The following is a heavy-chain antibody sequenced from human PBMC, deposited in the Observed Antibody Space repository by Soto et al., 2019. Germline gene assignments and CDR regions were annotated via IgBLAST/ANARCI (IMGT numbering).Heavy chain of an antibody. V-gene: IGHV3-74*01. CDR3: AKLVATTPFAY. Sequence: EVQLVESGGGLVQPGGSLRLSCVTSGLTFSKYWMHWVRQAPGKGLVWVSGISSDGNTTTYADSVKGRFTISRDNAKNTLFRQMHSLRAEDTALYYCAKLVATTPFAYWGQGTLVTVS. CDR1: GLTFSKYW. CDR2: ISSDGNTT. D-gene: IGHD5-12*01. J-gene: IGHJ4*02.